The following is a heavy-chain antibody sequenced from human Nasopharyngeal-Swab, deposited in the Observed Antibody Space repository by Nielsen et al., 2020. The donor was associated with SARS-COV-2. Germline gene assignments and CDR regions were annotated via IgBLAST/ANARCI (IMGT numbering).Heavy chain of an antibody. J-gene: IGHJ4*02. V-gene: IGHV3-23*01. Sequence: GESLKISCAASEFTFRTYAMSWVRQAPGKGLEWVSAIGGVSSPTFYADSVKGRFTISRDNSKNMLFLQMNSLTADDTAVYYCAKHSPHSPPGDRVFDYWGQGTLVTVSS. CDR1: EFTFRTYA. D-gene: IGHD7-27*01. CDR3: AKHSPHSPPGDRVFDY. CDR2: IGGVSSPT.